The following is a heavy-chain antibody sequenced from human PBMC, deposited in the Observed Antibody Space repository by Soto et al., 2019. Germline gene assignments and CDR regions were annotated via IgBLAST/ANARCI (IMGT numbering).Heavy chain of an antibody. Sequence: WIGWVRQMPGKGLEWMGIIYPGDSDTKYNPSFQGQVTISADKSITTTYLRWTSLKASDTAIYYCAASIFYYGMDVWGQGTTVAVSS. J-gene: IGHJ6*02. CDR3: AASIFYYGMDV. CDR2: IYPGDSDT. V-gene: IGHV5-51*01. CDR1: W.